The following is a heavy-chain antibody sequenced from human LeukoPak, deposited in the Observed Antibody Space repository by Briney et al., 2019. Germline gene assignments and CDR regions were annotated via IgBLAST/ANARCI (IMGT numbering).Heavy chain of an antibody. CDR2: INPKSGAT. J-gene: IGHJ3*01. Sequence: ASVKVSCKASGYSFSDFHIHWVRQAPGQGLEWMGWINPKSGATSYAERFRGRVTMTRDTSFNTLYMELSSLNSDGTAVFYCARDYSDGYNRRDAFDFWGQGTTLIVSS. CDR3: ARDYSDGYNRRDAFDF. CDR1: GYSFSDFH. D-gene: IGHD3-22*01. V-gene: IGHV1-2*02.